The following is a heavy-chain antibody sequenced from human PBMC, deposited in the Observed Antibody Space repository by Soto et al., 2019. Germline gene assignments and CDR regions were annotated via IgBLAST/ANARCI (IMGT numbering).Heavy chain of an antibody. CDR3: TKIGPVAVVLDY. D-gene: IGHD2-15*01. CDR1: GFTFTNVW. Sequence: EVQLVESGGGLVKPGESLRLSCAASGFTFTNVWMSWVRQAPGKGLEWVGRIKVKTAGETIDYAAVLKGRFTISRDDLKNTLYLRMNCLKTEDTAVYYFTKIGPVAVVLDYWGRGTLVTVSS. J-gene: IGHJ4*02. CDR2: IKVKTAGETI. V-gene: IGHV3-15*01.